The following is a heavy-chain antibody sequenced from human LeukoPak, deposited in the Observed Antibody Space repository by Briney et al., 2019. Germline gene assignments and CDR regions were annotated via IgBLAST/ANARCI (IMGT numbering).Heavy chain of an antibody. CDR3: ASLGGTYDY. Sequence: SETLSLTCTVSGGSVSSHFWSWIRQPPGRGLEWIGYIYYTGITNFSPSLKSRVAISLDASKNQVSLKLSSVTAADTAVYYCASLGGTYDYWGQGALVSVSS. CDR2: IYYTGIT. J-gene: IGHJ4*02. D-gene: IGHD1-26*01. V-gene: IGHV4-59*08. CDR1: GGSVSSHF.